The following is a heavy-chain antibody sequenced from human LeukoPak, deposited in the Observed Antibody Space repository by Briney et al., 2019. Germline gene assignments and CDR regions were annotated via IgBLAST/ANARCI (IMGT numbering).Heavy chain of an antibody. CDR1: GGSFSSYF. CDR2: INQSGST. Sequence: SETLSLTCDVYGGSFSSYFWTWIRQSPGKGLEWIGEINQSGSTNYNPSLKSRVTISVDTSRTQFSLKLSSVTAADTAVHYCARGGYCSGTSCHVQFQPWGQGTLVTVSS. CDR3: ARGGYCSGTSCHVQFQP. V-gene: IGHV4-34*01. J-gene: IGHJ1*01. D-gene: IGHD2-2*01.